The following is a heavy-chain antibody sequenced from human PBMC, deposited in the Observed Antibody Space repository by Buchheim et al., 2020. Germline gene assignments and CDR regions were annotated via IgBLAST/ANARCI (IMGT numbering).Heavy chain of an antibody. V-gene: IGHV3-33*01. CDR1: GFTFSSYG. D-gene: IGHD2-2*01. J-gene: IGHJ5*02. CDR2: IWNDGSNK. Sequence: QVQLVESGGGVVQPGRSLRLSCAASGFTFSSYGMHWVRQAPGKGLEWVADIWNDGSNKYYADSVKGRFTISRDNSKNTLYLQMNSLRAEDAAVYYCATDRGLLSIVVVPAANSWFDPWGQGTL. CDR3: ATDRGLLSIVVVPAANSWFDP.